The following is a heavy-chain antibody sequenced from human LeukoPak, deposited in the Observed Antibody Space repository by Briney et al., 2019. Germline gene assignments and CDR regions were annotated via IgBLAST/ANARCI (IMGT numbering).Heavy chain of an antibody. D-gene: IGHD3-22*01. Sequence: ASVKVSCKASGYTFTSYGISWVRQAPGQGLEWMGWISAYNGNTNYAQKLQGRVTMTTDTSTSTAYMELRSLRSDDTDVYYCARGNRPYHYCDSSGYSDFDYWGQGTLVTVSS. CDR2: ISAYNGNT. CDR1: GYTFTSYG. CDR3: ARGNRPYHYCDSSGYSDFDY. J-gene: IGHJ4*02. V-gene: IGHV1-18*01.